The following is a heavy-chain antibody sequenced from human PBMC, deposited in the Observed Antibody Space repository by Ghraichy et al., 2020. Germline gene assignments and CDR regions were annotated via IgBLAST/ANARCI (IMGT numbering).Heavy chain of an antibody. CDR1: GFTFSSYG. V-gene: IGHV3-33*01. J-gene: IGHJ4*02. Sequence: GGSLRLSCAASGFTFSSYGMHWARQAPGKGLEWVAVIWYDGSNKYYADSVKGRFTISRDNSKNTLYLQMNSLRAEDTAVYYCAREGSGWYGIDYWGQGTLVTVSS. CDR3: AREGSGWYGIDY. CDR2: IWYDGSNK. D-gene: IGHD6-19*01.